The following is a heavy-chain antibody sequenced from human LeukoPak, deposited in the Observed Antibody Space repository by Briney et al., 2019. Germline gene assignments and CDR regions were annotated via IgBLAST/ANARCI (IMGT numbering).Heavy chain of an antibody. CDR1: GFTFNGHW. V-gene: IGHV3-7*01. Sequence: PGGSLRLSCAASGFTFNGHWMSWVRQAPGKGLEWVANTNQGGSDKYYVDSVKGRFTISRDNANNLLYQQMNSLRGEDTAVYYCTRDRSRAEDDWGQGTLVTVSS. CDR3: TRDRSRAEDD. J-gene: IGHJ4*02. CDR2: TNQGGSDK. D-gene: IGHD1-14*01.